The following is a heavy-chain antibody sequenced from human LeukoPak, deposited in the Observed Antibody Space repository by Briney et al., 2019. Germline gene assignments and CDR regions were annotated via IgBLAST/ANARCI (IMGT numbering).Heavy chain of an antibody. V-gene: IGHV3-66*01. J-gene: IGHJ4*02. CDR1: GFGVSNNY. CDR2: IYSGGST. CDR3: AREGYCSGGSCYSDY. Sequence: PGGSLRLSCAASGFGVSNNYMNWVRQAPGKGLEWVSVIYSGGSTYYAGSVKGRFIISRDSSKNALYLQMNSLRAENTALYYCAREGYCSGGSCYSDYWGQGTLVTVSS. D-gene: IGHD2-15*01.